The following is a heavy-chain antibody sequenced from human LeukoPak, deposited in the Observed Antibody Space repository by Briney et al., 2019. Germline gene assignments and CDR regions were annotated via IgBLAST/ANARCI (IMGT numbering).Heavy chain of an antibody. CDR2: IYHSGST. CDR1: GYSISSGYY. J-gene: IGHJ4*02. Sequence: SEALSLTCAVSGYSISSGYYWGWIQQPPGKGLEWIGSIYHSGSTYYNPSLKSRVTISVDTSKNQFSLKLSSVTAADTAVYYCARTRYYYDSSGYYWGVYYFDYWGQGTLVTVSS. D-gene: IGHD3-22*01. V-gene: IGHV4-38-2*01. CDR3: ARTRYYYDSSGYYWGVYYFDY.